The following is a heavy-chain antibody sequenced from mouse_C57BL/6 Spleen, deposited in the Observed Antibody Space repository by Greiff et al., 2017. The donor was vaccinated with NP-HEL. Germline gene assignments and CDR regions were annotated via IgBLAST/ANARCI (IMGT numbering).Heavy chain of an antibody. CDR2: ISSGSSTI. V-gene: IGHV5-17*01. J-gene: IGHJ3*01. CDR1: GFTFSDYG. CDR3: ARGEQLRLPFAY. Sequence: EVKLMESGGGLVKPGGSLKLSCAASGFTFSDYGMHWVRQAPEKGLEWVAYISSGSSTIYYADTVKGRFTISRDNAKNTLFLQMTSLRSEDTAMYYCARGEQLRLPFAYWGQGTLVTVSA. D-gene: IGHD3-2*02.